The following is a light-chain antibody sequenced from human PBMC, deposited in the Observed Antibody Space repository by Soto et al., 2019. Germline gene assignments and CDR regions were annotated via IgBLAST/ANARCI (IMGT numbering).Light chain of an antibody. V-gene: IGKV3-15*01. J-gene: IGKJ4*01. CDR3: QQYNVWPLT. Sequence: EIVMTQSPATLSVSPGARATLSCRASQSVSSNLAWYQQKPGQTPNLLIYVASTRATGIPARFSGSGSVTEFTLTISSLQSEDFAVYYCQQYNVWPLTFGGGTKVEFK. CDR2: VAS. CDR1: QSVSSN.